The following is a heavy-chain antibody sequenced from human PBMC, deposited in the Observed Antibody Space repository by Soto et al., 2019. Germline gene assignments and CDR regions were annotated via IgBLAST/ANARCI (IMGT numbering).Heavy chain of an antibody. CDR1: GFTFSSYS. Sequence: TGGSLRLSCAASGFTFSSYSMNWVRQAPGKGLEWVSSISSSSSYIYYADSVKGRFTISRDNAKNSLYLQMNSLRAEDTAVYYCARDLVAGTNGFDYWGQGTLVTVSS. CDR3: ARDLVAGTNGFDY. D-gene: IGHD6-19*01. V-gene: IGHV3-21*01. J-gene: IGHJ4*02. CDR2: ISSSSSYI.